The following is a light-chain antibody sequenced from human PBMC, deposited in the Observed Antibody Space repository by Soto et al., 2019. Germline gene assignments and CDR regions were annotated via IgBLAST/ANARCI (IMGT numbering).Light chain of an antibody. CDR2: AAS. V-gene: IGKV1-39*01. CDR3: QQSYSTPQYT. Sequence: DIQMTQSPSSLSASVGDRVTITCRASQSISSYLNWYQQKPGKAPKLLIYAASSLQSGVPSRFSGSGSGTDFTLTISSLQPEYFATYYCQQSYSTPQYTFGQGTKVDIK. J-gene: IGKJ2*01. CDR1: QSISSY.